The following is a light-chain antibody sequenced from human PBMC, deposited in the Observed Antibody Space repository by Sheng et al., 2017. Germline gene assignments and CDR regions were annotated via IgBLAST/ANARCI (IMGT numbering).Light chain of an antibody. CDR3: QQYVTSRT. J-gene: IGKJ1*01. Sequence: DIVMTQSPATLSVSPGEKATLSCRASQSVGSNLAWFQQKPGQAPRLLIYGASTRATGVPARFSGSGSGTEFTLAISRLEPEDFAVYYCQQYVTSRTFGRGTEGGNQT. CDR2: GAS. V-gene: IGKV3-15*01. CDR1: QSVGSN.